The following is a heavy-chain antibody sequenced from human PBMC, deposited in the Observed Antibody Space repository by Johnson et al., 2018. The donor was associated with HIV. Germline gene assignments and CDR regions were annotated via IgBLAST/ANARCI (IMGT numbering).Heavy chain of an antibody. J-gene: IGHJ3*02. V-gene: IGHV3-20*04. D-gene: IGHD3-10*01. Sequence: MLLVESGGGELRPGGSLRLSCAASGFSFDDYGMSWVRQAAGKGLEWVSGISWNSGSIGYADSVKGRFTISRDNSQNTLYLQMNSLRAEDTAVYYCARLPSWRGAFDIWGQGTMVTVSS. CDR1: GFSFDDYG. CDR3: ARLPSWRGAFDI. CDR2: ISWNSGSI.